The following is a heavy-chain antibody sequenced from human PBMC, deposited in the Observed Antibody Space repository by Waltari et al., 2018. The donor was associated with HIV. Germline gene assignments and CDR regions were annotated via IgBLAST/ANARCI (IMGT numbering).Heavy chain of an antibody. J-gene: IGHJ4*02. V-gene: IGHV1-69*04. D-gene: IGHD6-19*01. CDR2: IIAILGRA. CDR3: ARDRQGPDSSGWLDY. CDR1: GGTFSSYA. Sequence: QVQLVQSGAEVKKPGSSVKVSCKASGGTFSSYAISWVRQAPGQGLEWMGRIIAILGRANYAQKCQGRVTITGDKATSTAYMELSSLRSEDTAVYYCARDRQGPDSSGWLDYWGQGTLVTVS.